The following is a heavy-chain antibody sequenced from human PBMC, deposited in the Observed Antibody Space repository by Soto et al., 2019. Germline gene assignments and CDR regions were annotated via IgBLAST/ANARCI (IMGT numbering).Heavy chain of an antibody. CDR3: ARPNYYDSSGYYAHGVGY. J-gene: IGHJ4*02. CDR1: GYSFTSYW. D-gene: IGHD3-22*01. V-gene: IGHV5-51*01. CDR2: IYPGDSDT. Sequence: GESLKISCKGSGYSFTSYWIGWVRQMPGKGLEWMGIIYPGDSDTRYSPSFQGQVTISADKSISTAYLQWSSLKASDTAMYYCARPNYYDSSGYYAHGVGYWGQGTLVTVSS.